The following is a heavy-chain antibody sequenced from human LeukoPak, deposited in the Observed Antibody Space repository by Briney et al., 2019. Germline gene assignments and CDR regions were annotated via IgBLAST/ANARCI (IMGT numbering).Heavy chain of an antibody. CDR3: ARGPPPDFDY. V-gene: IGHV4-39*07. Sequence: SETLSLTCTVSGGSTSSSTYSWGWLRQPPGKGLEYIASIYYSRTANYSPSLKSRVTMSVDTSKNQFSLKLSSVTAADAAVYFCARGPPPDFDYWGQGTLVTVS. J-gene: IGHJ4*02. CDR2: IYYSRTA. CDR1: GGSTSSSTYS.